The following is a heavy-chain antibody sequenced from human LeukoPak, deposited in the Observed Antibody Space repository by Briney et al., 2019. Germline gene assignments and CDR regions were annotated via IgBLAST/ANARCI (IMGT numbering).Heavy chain of an antibody. V-gene: IGHV3-9*01. CDR3: AKDAYYDFWSGYYDP. CDR1: GFTFDDYA. D-gene: IGHD3-3*01. Sequence: GGSLRLSCAASGFTFDDYAMHWVRQAPGKGLEWVSGISWNSGSIGYADSVKGRFTTSRDNAKNSLYLQMNSLRAEDTALYYCAKDAYYDFWSGYYDPWGQGTLVTVSS. J-gene: IGHJ5*02. CDR2: ISWNSGSI.